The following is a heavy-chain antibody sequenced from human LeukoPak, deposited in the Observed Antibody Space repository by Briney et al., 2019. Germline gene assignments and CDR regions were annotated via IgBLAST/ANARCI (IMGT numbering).Heavy chain of an antibody. V-gene: IGHV4-59*01. J-gene: IGHJ3*02. Sequence: PSETLSLTCTVSRGSISSYYWTWLRQPPGKGLEWIGYIYYSGSTNYNPSLKSRVTMSVDMSKNQFSLKLSSVTAADTAVYYCARGVRSRWYGNAFDIWGQGTMVTVSS. CDR2: IYYSGST. CDR1: RGSISSYY. D-gene: IGHD6-13*01. CDR3: ARGVRSRWYGNAFDI.